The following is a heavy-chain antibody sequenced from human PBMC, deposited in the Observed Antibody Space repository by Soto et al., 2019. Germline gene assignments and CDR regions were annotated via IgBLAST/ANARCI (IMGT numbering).Heavy chain of an antibody. CDR1: GFTFSSYG. CDR3: ASALGYYDFWSGYYAGYYNYYGMDV. CDR2: IWYDGSNK. J-gene: IGHJ6*02. V-gene: IGHV3-33*01. D-gene: IGHD3-3*01. Sequence: QVQLVESGGGVVQPGRSLRLSCAASGFTFSSYGMHWVRQAPGKGLEWVAVIWYDGSNKYYADSVKGRFTISRDNSKNTLYLQMNSLRAGDTAVYYCASALGYYDFWSGYYAGYYNYYGMDVWGQGTTVTVSS.